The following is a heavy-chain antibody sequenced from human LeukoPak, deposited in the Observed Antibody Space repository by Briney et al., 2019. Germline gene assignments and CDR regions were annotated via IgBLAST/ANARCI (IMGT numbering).Heavy chain of an antibody. Sequence: AVKVSFKASVGTFSRYAISWVRQAPGQGVEWMGRIIPIFGTANYAQKFQGRVTITADKSTSTAYMELSSLRSEDTAVYYCAAFGDSSSFDYWGQGTLVTVSS. J-gene: IGHJ4*02. CDR1: VGTFSRYA. V-gene: IGHV1-69*06. CDR3: AAFGDSSSFDY. CDR2: IIPIFGTA. D-gene: IGHD6-6*01.